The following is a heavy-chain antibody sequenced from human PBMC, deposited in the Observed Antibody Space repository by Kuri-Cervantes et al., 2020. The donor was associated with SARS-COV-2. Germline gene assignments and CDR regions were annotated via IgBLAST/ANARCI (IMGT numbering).Heavy chain of an antibody. CDR2: IWYDGSNK. V-gene: IGHV3-33*01. CDR1: GYTFTSYG. J-gene: IGHJ6*02. CDR3: AREGIQLWEGIYYYYYGMDV. Sequence: SCKASGYTFTSYGMHWVRQAPGKGLEWVAVIWYDGSNKYYADSVKGRFTISRDNSKNTLYLQMNSLRAEDTAVYYCAREGIQLWEGIYYYYYGMDVWGQGTTVTVSS. D-gene: IGHD5-18*01.